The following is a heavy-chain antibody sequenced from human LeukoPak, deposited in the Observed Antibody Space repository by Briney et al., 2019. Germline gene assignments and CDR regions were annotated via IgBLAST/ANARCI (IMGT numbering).Heavy chain of an antibody. CDR2: IYSGGST. V-gene: IGHV3-66*01. J-gene: IGHJ4*02. D-gene: IGHD5-18*01. Sequence: GGSLRLSCAASGFTFSNAWMSWVRQAPGKGLEWVSVIYSGGSTYYADSVKGRFTISRDNSKNTLYLQMNSLRAEDTAVYYCARDRGWGYSYGTGFDYWAREPWSPSPQ. CDR1: GFTFSNAW. CDR3: ARDRGWGYSYGTGFDY.